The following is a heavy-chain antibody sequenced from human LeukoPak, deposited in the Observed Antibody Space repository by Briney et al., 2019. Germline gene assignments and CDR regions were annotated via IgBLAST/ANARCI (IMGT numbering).Heavy chain of an antibody. V-gene: IGHV4-61*05. CDR1: GGSISSSSYY. J-gene: IGHJ6*03. D-gene: IGHD3-10*01. CDR3: ARATRYYGSGSYYYYYYYMDV. CDR2: IYYSGST. Sequence: SETLSLTCSIVSGGSISSSSYYWGWIRQPPGKGLEWIGYIYYSGSTNYNPSLKSRVTISVDTSKNQFSLKLSSVTAADTAVYYCARATRYYGSGSYYYYYYYMDVWGKGTTVTISS.